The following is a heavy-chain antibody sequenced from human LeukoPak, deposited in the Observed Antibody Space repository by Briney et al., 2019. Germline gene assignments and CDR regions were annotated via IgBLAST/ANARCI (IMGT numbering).Heavy chain of an antibody. V-gene: IGHV3-30*02. CDR1: GFIFSNYG. CDR3: AKDIVVVPALHDAFDI. CDR2: IRYDESNK. Sequence: VGSLRLSCAASGFIFSNYGMHWVRQAPGKGLEWVAFIRYDESNKFYADSVKGRFTISRDNSKNILFLQMNSLRAEDTAVYYCAKDIVVVPALHDAFDIWGQGTMVTVSS. J-gene: IGHJ3*02. D-gene: IGHD2-2*01.